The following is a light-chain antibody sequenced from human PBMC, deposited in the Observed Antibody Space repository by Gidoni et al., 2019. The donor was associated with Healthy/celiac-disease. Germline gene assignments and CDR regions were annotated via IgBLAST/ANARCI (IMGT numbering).Light chain of an antibody. CDR2: DVS. J-gene: IGLJ2*01. Sequence: QSALTQPRSVSGSPVQSVTISCTGTSSDVGGYNYVSWYQQHPGKAPKLMIYDVSKRPSGVPDRFSGSKSGNTASLTISGLQAEDEADYYCGSYAGSYTPVVFGGGTKLTVL. CDR1: SSDVGGYNY. V-gene: IGLV2-11*01. CDR3: GSYAGSYTPVV.